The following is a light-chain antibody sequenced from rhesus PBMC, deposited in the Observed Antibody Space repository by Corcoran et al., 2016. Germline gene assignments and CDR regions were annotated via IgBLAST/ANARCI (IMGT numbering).Light chain of an antibody. CDR3: QVWVPNSNYI. V-gene: IGLV3-25*02. Sequence: SYTLTQPPSVSAASGQTARITCGGDNFGRTNVQWYRQRPAQAPILVIYADSERPSGIPDRISGSNSGSTATLTISGVEAGDEADYYCQVWVPNSNYIFGGGTRLTVL. CDR2: ADS. CDR1: NFGRTN. J-gene: IGLJ1*01.